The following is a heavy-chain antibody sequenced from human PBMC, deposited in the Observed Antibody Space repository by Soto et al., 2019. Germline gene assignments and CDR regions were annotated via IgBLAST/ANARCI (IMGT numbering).Heavy chain of an antibody. Sequence: QVQLQESGPGLVKPSQTLSLTCTVSGGSISSGGYYWSWIRQHPGKGLEWIGYIYYSGSTYYNPSLKCRVTISVDTSKNQFSLKLSSVTAADTAVYYCARVGSQKKYTVTPGIDYWGQGTLVTVSS. J-gene: IGHJ4*02. V-gene: IGHV4-31*03. D-gene: IGHD4-17*01. CDR1: GGSISSGGYY. CDR3: ARVGSQKKYTVTPGIDY. CDR2: IYYSGST.